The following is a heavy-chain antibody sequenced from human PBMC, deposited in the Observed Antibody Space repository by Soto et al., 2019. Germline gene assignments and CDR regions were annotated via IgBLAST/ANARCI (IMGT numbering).Heavy chain of an antibody. CDR1: GFTFSDYY. D-gene: IGHD3-22*01. Sequence: QVQLVESGGGFVKPGGSLRLSCAASGFTFSDYYMSWIRQAPGKGLEWVSYISSGGTTIYYADSVKGRFTISRDDAKNSLFLQMNSLRPEDTAVYFCATKGGGYYFQFDPWGQGTLVTVS. CDR3: ATKGGGYYFQFDP. CDR2: ISSGGTTI. J-gene: IGHJ5*02. V-gene: IGHV3-11*01.